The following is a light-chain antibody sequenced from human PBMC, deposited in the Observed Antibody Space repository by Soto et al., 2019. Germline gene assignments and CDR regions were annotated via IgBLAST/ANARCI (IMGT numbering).Light chain of an antibody. Sequence: EIVLTQSPGTLSLSPGERATLSCRASQSVTSSYLAWYQQKPGQAPRLLIYGASSRATGIPARFSGSGSGTDFTLTISSLEPEDFAVYYCQQRRGTFGGGTKVEIK. CDR1: QSVTSSY. CDR3: QQRRGT. J-gene: IGKJ4*01. V-gene: IGKV3D-20*02. CDR2: GAS.